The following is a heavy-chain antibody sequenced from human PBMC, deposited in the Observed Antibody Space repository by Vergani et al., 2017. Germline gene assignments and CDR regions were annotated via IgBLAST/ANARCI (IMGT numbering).Heavy chain of an antibody. D-gene: IGHD3-22*01. J-gene: IGHJ4*02. CDR2: IYYDGST. V-gene: IGHV4-4*02. CDR1: GASIRGTNW. CDR3: ARSANYYLHSRDHPRDYYFDY. Sequence: QVHLNEAGPGLVKPSQTLSLTCTVSGASIRGTNWWTWVRQSPGKGLEWIGEIYYDGSTNYNPSLKSRVSISVDKSKKQFSLHLSSVTAADTAVYLCARSANYYLHSRDHPRDYYFDYWGRGTLVTVSS.